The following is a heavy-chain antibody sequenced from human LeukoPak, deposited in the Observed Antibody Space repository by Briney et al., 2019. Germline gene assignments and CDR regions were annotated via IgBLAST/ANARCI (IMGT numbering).Heavy chain of an antibody. V-gene: IGHV4-61*02. CDR3: ARYYYGSGSYYYFDS. CDR2: IYTSGST. Sequence: PSETLSLTCTVSGGSISSGSYYWSWIRQPAGKGLEWIGRIYTSGSTYYNPSLKSRVTMSVDTSKNQFSLKLSSVTAADTAVCYCARYYYGSGSYYYFDSWGQGTLVTVSS. J-gene: IGHJ4*02. CDR1: GGSISSGSYY. D-gene: IGHD3-10*01.